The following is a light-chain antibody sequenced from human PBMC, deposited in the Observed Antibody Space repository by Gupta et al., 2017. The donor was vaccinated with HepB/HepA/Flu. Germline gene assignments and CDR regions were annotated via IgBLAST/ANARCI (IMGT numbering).Light chain of an antibody. CDR2: AAS. CDR1: PCVDSEY. CDR3: QQYGTSPPCS. J-gene: IGKJ2*04. V-gene: IGKV3-20*01. Sequence: EVVLTQSPGPLSLYLGERATPSCRASPCVDSEYLAWYQHRPGQAPRLLTYAASTRAHGIPDRFSGSGSETEFTLTINRLEPEDFAVYYCQQYGTSPPCSFGQGTKVEIK.